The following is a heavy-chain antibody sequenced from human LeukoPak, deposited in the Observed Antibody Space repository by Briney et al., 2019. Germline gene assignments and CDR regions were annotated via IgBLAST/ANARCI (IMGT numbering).Heavy chain of an antibody. Sequence: PSETLSLTCTVPGGSISSYYWSWIRQPPGKGLEWIGYIYYSGSTNYNPSLKSRVTISVDTSKNQFSLKLSSVTAADTAVYYCARHRSDLTYDYWGQGTLVTVSS. V-gene: IGHV4-59*08. D-gene: IGHD3-9*01. CDR2: IYYSGST. CDR1: GGSISSYY. CDR3: ARHRSDLTYDY. J-gene: IGHJ4*02.